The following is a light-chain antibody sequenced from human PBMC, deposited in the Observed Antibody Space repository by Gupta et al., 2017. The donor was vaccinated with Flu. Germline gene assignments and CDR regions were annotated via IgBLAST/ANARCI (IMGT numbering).Light chain of an antibody. CDR3: QQSNSYPWT. CDR2: KTS. V-gene: IGKV1-5*03. Sequence: GDRVTITCRASQSIGSWLAWYQQKPGKAPKLLIYKTSSLESGVPSRFSGSGSGTEFTLTISSLQPDDFAAYYCQQSNSYPWTFGQGTKVEIK. CDR1: QSIGSW. J-gene: IGKJ1*01.